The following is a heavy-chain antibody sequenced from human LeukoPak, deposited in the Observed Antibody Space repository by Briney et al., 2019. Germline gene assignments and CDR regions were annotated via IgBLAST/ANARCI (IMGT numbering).Heavy chain of an antibody. CDR1: GGSISSYY. CDR2: IYYSGST. D-gene: IGHD5-18*01. Sequence: SETLSLTCTVSGGSISSYYWSWIRQPPGKGLEWIGYIYYSGSTNYNPSLKSRVTISVDTSKHQFSLKLSSVTAAATAVYYCASCERGYSYGYDYYYYMDVWGKGTTVTVSS. CDR3: ASCERGYSYGYDYYYYMDV. J-gene: IGHJ6*03. V-gene: IGHV4-59*01.